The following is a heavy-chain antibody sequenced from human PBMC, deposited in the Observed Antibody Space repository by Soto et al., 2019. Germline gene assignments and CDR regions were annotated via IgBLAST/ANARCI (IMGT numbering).Heavy chain of an antibody. CDR3: ARDRLLGLWLPVSDAFDI. CDR2: ISSSSSYI. Sequence: PGGSLRLSCAASGFTFSSYSMNWVRQAPGKGLEWVSSISSSSSYIYYADSVKGRFTISRDNAKNSLYLQMNSLRAEDTAVYYCARDRLLGLWLPVSDAFDIWGQGTMVTVSS. D-gene: IGHD5-18*01. CDR1: GFTFSSYS. V-gene: IGHV3-21*01. J-gene: IGHJ3*02.